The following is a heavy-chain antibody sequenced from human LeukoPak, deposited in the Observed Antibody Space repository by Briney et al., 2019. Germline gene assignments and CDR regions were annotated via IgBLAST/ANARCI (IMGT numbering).Heavy chain of an antibody. D-gene: IGHD3-22*01. Sequence: SETLSLTCTVSGGSISSSSYYWGWIRQTPGKGLEWIGSIYYSGSTYYNPSLKSRVTISVDTSKKQFSLKLSSVTAADTAVYYCARSRSHDYDSSVYPLFDYGGQGTLVTVSS. CDR1: GGSISSSSYY. J-gene: IGHJ4*02. V-gene: IGHV4-39*01. CDR2: IYYSGST. CDR3: ARSRSHDYDSSVYPLFDY.